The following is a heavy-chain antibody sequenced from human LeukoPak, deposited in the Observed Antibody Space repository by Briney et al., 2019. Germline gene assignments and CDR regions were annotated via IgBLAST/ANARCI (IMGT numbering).Heavy chain of an antibody. CDR1: GFTVGSNY. Sequence: GGSLRLSCAASGFTVGSNYMSWVRQAPGKGLEWVSVIYSGNSTYYADSVEGRFTISRDNSKNTLYLQMNSLRAEDTAVYYCAKDIYYYDSSRYFQHWGQGTLVTVSS. V-gene: IGHV3-53*05. D-gene: IGHD3-22*01. CDR3: AKDIYYYDSSRYFQH. CDR2: IYSGNST. J-gene: IGHJ1*01.